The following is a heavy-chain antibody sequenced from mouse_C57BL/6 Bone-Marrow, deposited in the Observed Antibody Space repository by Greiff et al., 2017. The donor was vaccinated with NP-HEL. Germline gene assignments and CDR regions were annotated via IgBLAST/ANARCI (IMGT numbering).Heavy chain of an antibody. CDR3: ARNFRGWLLRLWYFDV. Sequence: QVQLQQSGPGLVQPSQSLSITCTVSGFSLTSYGVHWVRQSPGKGLEWLGVIWSGGSTDYNAAFISRLSISKDNSKSQVFFKMNSLQADDTAIYYCARNFRGWLLRLWYFDVWGTGTTVTVSS. CDR1: GFSLTSYG. D-gene: IGHD2-3*01. J-gene: IGHJ1*03. CDR2: IWSGGST. V-gene: IGHV2-2*01.